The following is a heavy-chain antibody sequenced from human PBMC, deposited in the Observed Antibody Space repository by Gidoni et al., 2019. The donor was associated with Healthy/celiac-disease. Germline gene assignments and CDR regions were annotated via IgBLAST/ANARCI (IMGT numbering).Heavy chain of an antibody. D-gene: IGHD5-18*01. CDR3: ARAGYSYGYRSRYYFDY. CDR2: IYSGGST. Sequence: EVQLVASGGGLVQPGGSLRISCAASGFHVSSNYMSWVGQAPGKGLEWVSVIYSGGSTYYADSVKGRFTISRDNSKNTLYLQMNSLRAEDTAVYYCARAGYSYGYRSRYYFDYWGQGTLVTVSS. CDR1: GFHVSSNY. V-gene: IGHV3-66*01. J-gene: IGHJ4*02.